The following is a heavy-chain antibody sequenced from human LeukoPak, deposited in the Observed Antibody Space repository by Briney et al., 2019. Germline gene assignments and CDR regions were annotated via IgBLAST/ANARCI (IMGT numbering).Heavy chain of an antibody. CDR2: IYYSGST. V-gene: IGHV4-61*01. CDR1: GGSFSSGSYY. CDR3: ARVSPYYDGSGYYAN. Sequence: SETLSLTCTVSGGSFSSGSYYWSWIRQPPGKGLEWIGYIYYSGSTNYNPSLKSRVTISVDTSKNQFSLKLSSVTAADTAVYYCARVSPYYDGSGYYANWGQGTLVIVSS. D-gene: IGHD3-22*01. J-gene: IGHJ4*02.